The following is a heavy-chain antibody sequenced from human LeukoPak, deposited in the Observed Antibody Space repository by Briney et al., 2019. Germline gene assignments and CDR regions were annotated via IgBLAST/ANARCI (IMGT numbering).Heavy chain of an antibody. D-gene: IGHD4-23*01. CDR1: GYTFSSYD. CDR2: MNPNSGNT. V-gene: IGHV1-8*01. Sequence: ASVEVSCKASGYTFSSYDINWVRQATGQGLEWMGWMNPNSGNTGYAQKFQGRVTITRNNSIGTVYMELSSLRSEDTAVYYCARRLGLRWDLQAFDIWGQGTMVTVPS. CDR3: ARRLGLRWDLQAFDI. J-gene: IGHJ3*02.